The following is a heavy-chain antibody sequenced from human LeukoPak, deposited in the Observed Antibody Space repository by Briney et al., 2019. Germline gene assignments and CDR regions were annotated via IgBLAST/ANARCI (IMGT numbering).Heavy chain of an antibody. J-gene: IGHJ3*02. Sequence: PGGSLRLSCAASGFTFSSYGMHWVRQAPGKGLEYVSAISSNGGSTYYANSVKGRFTISRDNSKNTLYLQMGSLRAEDMAVYYCARDQDYGGNPNDAFDIWGQGTMVTVSS. CDR1: GFTFSSYG. CDR3: ARDQDYGGNPNDAFDI. D-gene: IGHD4-23*01. CDR2: ISSNGGST. V-gene: IGHV3-64*01.